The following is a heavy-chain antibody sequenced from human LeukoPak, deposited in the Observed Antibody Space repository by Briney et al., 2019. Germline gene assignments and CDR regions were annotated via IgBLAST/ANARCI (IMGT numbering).Heavy chain of an antibody. J-gene: IGHJ4*02. D-gene: IGHD4-11*01. CDR1: GFTLSSNY. Sequence: PGGSLRLSCAASGFTLSSNYMTWVRQAPGKGLEWVSVIYSGGSTYYSDSVTGRFTISRDNSKNTLYLQINSLRAEDTAVYYCARDDSSTPFDYWGQGTLVTVSS. CDR2: IYSGGST. CDR3: ARDDSSTPFDY. V-gene: IGHV3-53*01.